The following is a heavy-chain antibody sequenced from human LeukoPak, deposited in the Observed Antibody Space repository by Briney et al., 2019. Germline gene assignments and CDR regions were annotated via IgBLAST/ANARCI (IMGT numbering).Heavy chain of an antibody. D-gene: IGHD3-22*01. Sequence: ASVKVSCKASGYTFTSYDINWVRQAPGQGLEWMGWMNPNSGNTGYAQKFQGRVTMTRNTSISTAYMELSSLRSEDTAVYYCARGYYDSNHLDYWGQGTLVTVSS. V-gene: IGHV1-8*01. J-gene: IGHJ4*02. CDR1: GYTFTSYD. CDR3: ARGYYDSNHLDY. CDR2: MNPNSGNT.